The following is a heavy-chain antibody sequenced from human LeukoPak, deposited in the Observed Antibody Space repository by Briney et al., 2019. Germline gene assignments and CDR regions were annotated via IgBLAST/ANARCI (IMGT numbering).Heavy chain of an antibody. V-gene: IGHV6-1*01. J-gene: IGHJ4*02. CDR1: GDSVSSNSAA. D-gene: IGHD1-26*01. Sequence: SQTLSLTCAISGDSVSSNSAAWNWIRQSPSRGLEWLGRTYYRSKWCNHYAVSVKSRITINPDTSKNQFSLHLSSVTPEDTAVYYCARGGSYNLDYWGQGTLVTVSS. CDR2: TYYRSKWCN. CDR3: ARGGSYNLDY.